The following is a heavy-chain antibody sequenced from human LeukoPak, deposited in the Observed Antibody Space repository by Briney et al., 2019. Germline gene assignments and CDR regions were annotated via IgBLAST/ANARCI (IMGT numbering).Heavy chain of an antibody. Sequence: GGSLRLSCAASGFTFSSYSLNWVRQAPGKGLEWVSSIKGRFTISRHNAKNSLYLQMNSLRAEDTAVYYCTTEGWLHTGLEYWGQGTLVTVSS. CDR3: TTEGWLHTGLEY. CDR2: I. CDR1: GFTFSSYS. J-gene: IGHJ4*02. V-gene: IGHV3-21*01. D-gene: IGHD3-3*01.